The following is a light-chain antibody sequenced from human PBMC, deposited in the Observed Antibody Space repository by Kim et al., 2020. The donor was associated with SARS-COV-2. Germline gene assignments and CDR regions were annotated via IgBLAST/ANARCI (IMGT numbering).Light chain of an antibody. V-gene: IGKV1-16*01. CDR1: QGINNH. Sequence: ASVGYRGTFACRASQGINNHLAWFQQRSGKAPKSLIYAASTLQGGVPSRFSGSGFGTDFTLTISSLQPEDFATYYCQQYSTFPLTFGGGTKVEIK. J-gene: IGKJ4*01. CDR3: QQYSTFPLT. CDR2: AAS.